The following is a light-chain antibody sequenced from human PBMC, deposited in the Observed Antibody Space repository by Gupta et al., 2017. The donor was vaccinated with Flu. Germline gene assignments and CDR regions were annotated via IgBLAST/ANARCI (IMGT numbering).Light chain of an antibody. Sequence: EVVLTQSPGTLSLSLGETATLSCRASPSIDSKYLAWYQQKRGLAPRLLIFGASSRATDIPDRFTGSGSGTDFTLTIDRLEPEDFAVYYCQYYGTSLSTFAQEAKLEI. V-gene: IGKV3-20*01. CDR3: QYYGTSLST. CDR2: GAS. J-gene: IGKJ2*01. CDR1: PSIDSKY.